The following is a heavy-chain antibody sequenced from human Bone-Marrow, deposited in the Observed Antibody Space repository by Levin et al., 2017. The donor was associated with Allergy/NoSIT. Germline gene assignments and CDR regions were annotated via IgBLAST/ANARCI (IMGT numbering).Heavy chain of an antibody. J-gene: IGHJ4*02. CDR2: VSSGGDHT. CDR1: GFTFSSYA. V-gene: IGHV3-23*01. CDR3: AKELRIGLPYDY. Sequence: ASVKVSCAASGFTFSSYAMSWVRQAPGKGLEWVSAVSSGGDHTYYADSVKGRFTISRDNAKNTMDLQMNSLRVEDTAVYYCAKELRIGLPYDYWGQGTLVTISS. D-gene: IGHD3-3*01.